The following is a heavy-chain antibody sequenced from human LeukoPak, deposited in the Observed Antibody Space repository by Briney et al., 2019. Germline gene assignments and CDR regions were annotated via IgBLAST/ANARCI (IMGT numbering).Heavy chain of an antibody. CDR3: AREAIRYYGMDV. J-gene: IGHJ6*02. CDR2: IYYSGST. D-gene: IGHD2-21*01. Sequence: SETLSLTCTVSGGSISSYYWSWIRQPPGKGLEWIGYIYYSGSTNYNPSLKSRVTISVDTSKNQFSLKLSSVTAADTAVYYCAREAIRYYGMDVWGQWTTVTVSS. CDR1: GGSISSYY. V-gene: IGHV4-59*01.